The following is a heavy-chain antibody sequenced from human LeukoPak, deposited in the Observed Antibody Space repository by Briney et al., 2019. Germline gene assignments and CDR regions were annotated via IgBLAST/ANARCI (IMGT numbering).Heavy chain of an antibody. CDR3: ARAGTITYCGGDCYSYYFDY. J-gene: IGHJ4*02. CDR2: IIPIFGTA. D-gene: IGHD2-21*01. Sequence: GASVKVSCKASGGTFSSYAISWVRQAPGQGLEWMGGIIPIFGTANYAQKFQGRVTITTDESTSTAYMELSSLRSEDTAVYYCARAGTITYCGGDCYSYYFDYWGQGTLVTVSS. CDR1: GGTFSSYA. V-gene: IGHV1-69*05.